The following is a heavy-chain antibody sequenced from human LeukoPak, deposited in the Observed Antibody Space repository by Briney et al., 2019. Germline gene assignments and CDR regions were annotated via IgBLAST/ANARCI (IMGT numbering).Heavy chain of an antibody. D-gene: IGHD6-13*01. CDR2: ISSSGSTI. CDR1: GFTFSSYE. Sequence: GGSLRLSCAASGFTFSSYEMNWVRQAPGKGLEWVSYISSSGSTIYYADSVKGRFTISRDNAKNSLYLQMNSLRAEDTAVYYCARTQQLVYDYYYYMDVWGKGTTVTVSS. CDR3: ARTQQLVYDYYYYMDV. V-gene: IGHV3-48*03. J-gene: IGHJ6*03.